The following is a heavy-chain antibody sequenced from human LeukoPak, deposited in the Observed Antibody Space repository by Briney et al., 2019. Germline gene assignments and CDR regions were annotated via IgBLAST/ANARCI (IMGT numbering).Heavy chain of an antibody. J-gene: IGHJ6*04. CDR1: GYTFTSYA. CDR3: ARVATGMDV. CDR2: IIPIFGTA. V-gene: IGHV1-69*13. Sequence: GASVKVSCKASGYTFTSYAMHWVRQAPGQGLEWMGGIIPIFGTANYAQKFQGRVTITADESTSTAYMELSSLRSEDTAVYYCARVATGMDVWGKGTTVTVSS.